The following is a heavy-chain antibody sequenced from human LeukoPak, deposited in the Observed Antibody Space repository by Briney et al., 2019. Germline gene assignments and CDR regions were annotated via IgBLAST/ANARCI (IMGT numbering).Heavy chain of an antibody. CDR2: INPNSGGT. Sequence: ASVKVSCKASGYTFTGYYMHWVRQAPGQGLEWMGWINPNSGGTNYAQKFQGRVTMTRDTSISTAYMELSRLRSDDTAVYYCAREEQQLTSYAFDIWGQGTMVTVSS. D-gene: IGHD6-13*01. J-gene: IGHJ3*02. V-gene: IGHV1-2*02. CDR1: GYTFTGYY. CDR3: AREEQQLTSYAFDI.